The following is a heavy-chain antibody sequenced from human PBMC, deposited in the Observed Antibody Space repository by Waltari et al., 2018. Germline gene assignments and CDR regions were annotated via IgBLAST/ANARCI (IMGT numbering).Heavy chain of an antibody. Sequence: QVQLVQSGAEVKKPGSSVKVSCKASGGTFSSYAISWVRQAPGPGLAWMGGIIPIFGTANYAQKFQGRVTITADESTSTAYMELSSLRSEDTAVYYCARGTRPPKAYYDFWSGYYFEYWGQGTLVTVSS. CDR3: ARGTRPPKAYYDFWSGYYFEY. CDR1: GGTFSSYA. D-gene: IGHD3-3*01. V-gene: IGHV1-69*01. J-gene: IGHJ4*02. CDR2: IIPIFGTA.